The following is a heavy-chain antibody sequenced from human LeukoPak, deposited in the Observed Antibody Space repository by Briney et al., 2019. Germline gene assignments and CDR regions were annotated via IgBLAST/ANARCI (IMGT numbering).Heavy chain of an antibody. V-gene: IGHV3-7*01. CDR1: GFTFSSYG. CDR3: AREGYYDSSGSFDY. CDR2: IKQDGSEK. Sequence: GGSLRLSCAASGFTFSSYGMHWVRQAPCKGLEWVANIKQDGSEKYYVDSVKGRFTISRDNAKNSLYLQMNSLKAEDTAVYYCAREGYYDSSGSFDYWGQGTLVTVSS. D-gene: IGHD3-22*01. J-gene: IGHJ4*02.